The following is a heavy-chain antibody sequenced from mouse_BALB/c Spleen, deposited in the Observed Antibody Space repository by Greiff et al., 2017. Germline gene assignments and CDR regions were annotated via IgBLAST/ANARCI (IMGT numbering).Heavy chain of an antibody. V-gene: IGHV8-12*01. CDR2: IYWDDDK. CDR1: GFSLSTSGMG. CDR3: ARLYDYDGRFAY. D-gene: IGHD2-4*01. J-gene: IGHJ3*01. Sequence: QVTLKESGPGLLQPSQTLSLTCSFSGFSLSTSGMGVSWLRQPSGKGLEWLAHIYWDDDKRYNPSLKSRLTISKDTSSNQVFLKITSVDTADTATYYCARLYDYDGRFAYWGQGTLVTVSA.